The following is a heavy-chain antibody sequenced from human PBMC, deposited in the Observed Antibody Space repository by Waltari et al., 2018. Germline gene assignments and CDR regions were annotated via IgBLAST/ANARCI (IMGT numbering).Heavy chain of an antibody. CDR2: TNWSGVGT. D-gene: IGHD1-26*01. V-gene: IGHV3-20*04. CDR3: ARIGREKGSFDI. J-gene: IGHJ3*02. Sequence: EVRLEESGGGVVRPEGSLRLSCAASGFTFVDYDMSWVRQAPGKGLEWVAGTNWSGVGTSYADSVRGRFTISRDNPNNFLYLHMNSLRVEDTALYYCARIGREKGSFDIWGQGTLVTVSS. CDR1: GFTFVDYD.